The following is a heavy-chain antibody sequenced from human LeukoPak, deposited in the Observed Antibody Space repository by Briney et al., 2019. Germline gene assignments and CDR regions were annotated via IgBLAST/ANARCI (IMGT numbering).Heavy chain of an antibody. CDR3: ARDHNWGFDH. CDR1: GFTFKSYG. D-gene: IGHD3-16*01. J-gene: IGHJ4*02. CDR2: IWYDGSNK. V-gene: IGHV3-33*01. Sequence: GGSLRLSCAASGFTFKSYGMHWVRQAPGKGLEWVAVIWYDGSNKYYADSVKGRFTISRDNSKNTLYLQLNNLRDEDTAVYYCARDHNWGFDHWGQGTLVTVSS.